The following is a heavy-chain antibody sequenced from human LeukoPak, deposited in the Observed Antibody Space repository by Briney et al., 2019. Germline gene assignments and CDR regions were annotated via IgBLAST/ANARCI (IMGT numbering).Heavy chain of an antibody. D-gene: IGHD3-3*01. CDR2: INPNSGGT. CDR3: ARHGILRGSGDFDY. Sequence: ASVRVSCTPSGYTFTGYYMHWVREAPGQGLEWMGWINPNSGGTNYAQTFHARVTMTRDTSISTAYMALSRLRSDDTAVYYCARHGILRGSGDFDYWGQGTLVTVSS. V-gene: IGHV1-2*02. J-gene: IGHJ4*02. CDR1: GYTFTGYY.